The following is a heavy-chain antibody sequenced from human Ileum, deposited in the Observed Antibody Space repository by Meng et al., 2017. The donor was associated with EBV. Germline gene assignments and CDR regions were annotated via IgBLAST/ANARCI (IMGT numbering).Heavy chain of an antibody. CDR1: XFSLSISGLG. D-gene: IGHD1-1*01. CDR2: IYWDDDK. J-gene: IGHJ4*02. CDR3: AHRRGGNGWNEGFFDY. V-gene: IGHV2-5*02. Sequence: QITLKESGPTLVKPXQTXTPTXXFSXFSLSISGLGVGWIRQSPGKALEWLALIYWDDDKRYSQSLKSRLTTTKDTSKNQVVLTMTNMDPMDTATYYCAHRRGGNGWNEGFFDYWGQGTLVTVSS.